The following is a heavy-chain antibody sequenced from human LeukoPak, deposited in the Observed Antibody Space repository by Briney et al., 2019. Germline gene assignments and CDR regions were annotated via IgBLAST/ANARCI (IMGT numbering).Heavy chain of an antibody. CDR1: GFTFSSYW. J-gene: IGHJ3*02. CDR2: IKQDGSEK. V-gene: IGHV3-7*01. Sequence: GGSLRLSCAASGFTFSSYWMSWVRQAPGRGLEWVANIKQDGSEKYYVDSVKGRFTISRDNAKNSLYLQMNSLRAEDTAVYYCARDSMEDIVLMVYGGGAFDIWGQGTMVTVSS. D-gene: IGHD2-8*01. CDR3: ARDSMEDIVLMVYGGGAFDI.